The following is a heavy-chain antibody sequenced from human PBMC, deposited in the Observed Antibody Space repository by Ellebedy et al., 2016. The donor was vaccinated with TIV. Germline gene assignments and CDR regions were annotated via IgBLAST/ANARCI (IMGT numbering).Heavy chain of an antibody. CDR3: ARGVLNSGYYPDK. Sequence: GESLKISCAASGFTFSMYWMHWVRQVPGKGLVWVSRISSDVTGPTYADSVRGRFTTSRDNAKNTVYLQMHSLRVEDTAVYYCARGVLNSGYYPDKWGPGTLVTVSS. CDR2: ISSDVTGP. J-gene: IGHJ4*02. D-gene: IGHD3-22*01. CDR1: GFTFSMYW. V-gene: IGHV3-74*01.